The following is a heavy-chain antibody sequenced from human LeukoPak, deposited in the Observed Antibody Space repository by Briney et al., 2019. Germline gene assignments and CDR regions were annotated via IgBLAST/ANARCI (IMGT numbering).Heavy chain of an antibody. D-gene: IGHD3-16*01. V-gene: IGHV3-11*01. J-gene: IGHJ4*02. CDR2: ISNSGSAI. CDR1: GFTFSDHY. CDR3: ARSTSWHAFT. Sequence: GGSLRLSCAASGFTFSDHYMSWIRQAPGKGLEWVSYISNSGSAIYYADSVKGRFTISRDNAKNSLYLQMNSLTAEDTAVYYCARSTSWHAFTWGQGTLVTVSS.